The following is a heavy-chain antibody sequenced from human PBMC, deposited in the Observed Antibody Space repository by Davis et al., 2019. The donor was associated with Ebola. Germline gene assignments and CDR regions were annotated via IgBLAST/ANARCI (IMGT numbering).Heavy chain of an antibody. Sequence: GESLKIPCAASGFTFSSYSMNWVRQAPGKGLEWVSSISSSSSYIYYADSVKGRFTISRDNAKNSLYLQMNSLRAEDTAVYYCARDVWTTMGMDVWGQGTTVTVSS. J-gene: IGHJ6*02. D-gene: IGHD3-10*01. CDR2: ISSSSSYI. V-gene: IGHV3-21*01. CDR3: ARDVWTTMGMDV. CDR1: GFTFSSYS.